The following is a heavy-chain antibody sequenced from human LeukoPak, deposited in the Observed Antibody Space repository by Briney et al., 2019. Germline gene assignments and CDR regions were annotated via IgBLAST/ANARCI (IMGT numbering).Heavy chain of an antibody. CDR1: GFTFSSYA. J-gene: IGHJ4*02. CDR2: IYSGGST. Sequence: GGSLRLSCAASGFTFSSYAMSWVRQAPGKGLEWVSVIYSGGSTYYADSVKGRFTISRDNSKNTLYLQMNSLRAEDTAVYYCARHGSGSTRIDYWGQGTLVTVSS. D-gene: IGHD3-10*01. CDR3: ARHGSGSTRIDY. V-gene: IGHV3-66*04.